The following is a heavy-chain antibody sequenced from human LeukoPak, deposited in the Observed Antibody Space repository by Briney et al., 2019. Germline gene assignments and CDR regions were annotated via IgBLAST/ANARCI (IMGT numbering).Heavy chain of an antibody. CDR3: ARGSRAQGNAFDI. D-gene: IGHD3-10*01. J-gene: IGHJ3*02. Sequence: RSGGSLRLSCAASGFTFSSYWMHWVRQAPGKGLVWVSRINSDGSSTSYAGSVKGRFTISRDNAKNTLYLQMNSLRAEDTAVYYCARGSRAQGNAFDIWGQGTMVTVSS. CDR1: GFTFSSYW. CDR2: INSDGSST. V-gene: IGHV3-74*01.